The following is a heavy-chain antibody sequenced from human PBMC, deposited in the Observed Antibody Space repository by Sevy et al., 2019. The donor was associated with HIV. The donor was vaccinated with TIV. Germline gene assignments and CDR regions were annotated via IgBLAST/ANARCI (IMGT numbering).Heavy chain of an antibody. D-gene: IGHD6-13*01. CDR1: GFTFSSYG. J-gene: IGHJ3*02. CDR2: IWYDGSNK. V-gene: IGHV3-33*01. Sequence: GGSLRLSCAASGFTFSSYGMHWVRQAPGKGLEWVAVIWYDGSNKYYADSVKGRFTISRDNSKNTLYLQMNSLRAEDTAVYYGARDLSFGYSSSWDAFDIWGQGTMVTVSS. CDR3: ARDLSFGYSSSWDAFDI.